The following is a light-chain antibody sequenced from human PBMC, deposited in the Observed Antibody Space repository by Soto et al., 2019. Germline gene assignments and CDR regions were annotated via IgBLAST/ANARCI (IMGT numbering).Light chain of an antibody. V-gene: IGLV1-47*02. CDR2: SNN. J-gene: IGLJ2*01. Sequence: QSVLTQPPSASGTPGQRVTISCSGSSSNIGTNYVYWYHQLPGTAPKLLIYSNNQRPSGVPDRFSGSKSGTSASLAISGLRSEDEADYYCAAWDDSVRGVVFGGGTKVTVL. CDR3: AAWDDSVRGVV. CDR1: SSNIGTNY.